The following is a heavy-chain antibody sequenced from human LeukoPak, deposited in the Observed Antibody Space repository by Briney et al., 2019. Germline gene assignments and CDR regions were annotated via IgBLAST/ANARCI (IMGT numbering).Heavy chain of an antibody. D-gene: IGHD3-10*01. Sequence: GGSLRLPCAAPGFTFSSYGMHWVRQAPGKGLEWVAVIWYDGSNKYYADSVKGRFTISRDNSKNTLYLQMDSLRAEDTAVYYCARDLGEELSRRLDYWGQGTLVTVSS. V-gene: IGHV3-33*08. CDR2: IWYDGSNK. CDR1: GFTFSSYG. J-gene: IGHJ4*02. CDR3: ARDLGEELSRRLDY.